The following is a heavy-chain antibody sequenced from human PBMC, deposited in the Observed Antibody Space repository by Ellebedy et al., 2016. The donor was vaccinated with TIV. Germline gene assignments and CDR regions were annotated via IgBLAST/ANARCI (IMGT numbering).Heavy chain of an antibody. V-gene: IGHV3-30-3*01. J-gene: IGHJ5*02. D-gene: IGHD4-17*01. CDR1: GFTFSSYA. Sequence: GGSLRLSXAASGFTFSSYAMHWVRQAPGKGLEWVAVISYDGSNKYYADSVKGRFTISRDNSKNTLYLQMNSLRAEDTAVYYCARSGDLYNWFDPWGQGTLVTVSS. CDR2: ISYDGSNK. CDR3: ARSGDLYNWFDP.